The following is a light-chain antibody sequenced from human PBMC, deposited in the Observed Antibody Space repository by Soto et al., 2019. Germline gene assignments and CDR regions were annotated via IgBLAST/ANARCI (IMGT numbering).Light chain of an antibody. CDR2: EVR. CDR1: SSDIGGYNY. CDR3: SSYRSSSILV. V-gene: IGLV2-14*01. J-gene: IGLJ1*01. Sequence: QSALTQPASVSGSPGQSITISCTGTSSDIGGYNYVSWYRQHPGKAPKLMIYEVRNRPSEVSNRFSGSKSGNTASLTISGLQAEDEADYHCSSYRSSSILVFGTGTKVTVL.